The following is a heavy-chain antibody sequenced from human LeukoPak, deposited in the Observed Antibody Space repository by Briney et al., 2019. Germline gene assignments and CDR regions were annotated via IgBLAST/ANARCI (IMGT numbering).Heavy chain of an antibody. V-gene: IGHV4-39*01. Sequence: SETLSLTCTVSGGSISSSSYYWGWIRQPPGKGLEWIGSIYYSGSTYYNPSLKSRVTISVDTSKNQFSLKLSSVTAADTAVYYCARTQQLVLGYYYYMDVWGKGTTVTVSS. CDR2: IYYSGST. CDR3: ARTQQLVLGYYYYMDV. J-gene: IGHJ6*03. D-gene: IGHD6-13*01. CDR1: GGSISSSSYY.